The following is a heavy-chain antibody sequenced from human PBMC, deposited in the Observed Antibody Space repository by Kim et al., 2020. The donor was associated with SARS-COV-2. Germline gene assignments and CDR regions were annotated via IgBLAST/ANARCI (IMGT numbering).Heavy chain of an antibody. CDR3: ARALVRDYYDSSGTSP. Sequence: GGSLRLSCAASGFTFSDYYMSWIRQAPGKGLEWVSYISTSGSTIYYADSVKGRFTISRDNAKNSLYLQMNSLRAEDTAVYYCARALVRDYYDSSGTSPWGQGTLVTVSS. CDR1: GFTFSDYY. CDR2: ISTSGSTI. D-gene: IGHD3-22*01. J-gene: IGHJ5*02. V-gene: IGHV3-11*01.